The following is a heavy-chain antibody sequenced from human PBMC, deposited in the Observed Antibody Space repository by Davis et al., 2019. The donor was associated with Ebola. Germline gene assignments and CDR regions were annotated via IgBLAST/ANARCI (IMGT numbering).Heavy chain of an antibody. J-gene: IGHJ3*02. Sequence: PGGSLRLSCAASGFTFSNYGIHWVRQAPGKGLEWVAGLLYDGSKEFYADSVKGRFTISRDNSKNTLYLQMNSLRPEDTALYYCAKDDYLQRWGGFDIWGQGTMVTVSS. CDR2: LLYDGSKE. D-gene: IGHD3-16*01. V-gene: IGHV3-30*18. CDR3: AKDDYLQRWGGFDI. CDR1: GFTFSNYG.